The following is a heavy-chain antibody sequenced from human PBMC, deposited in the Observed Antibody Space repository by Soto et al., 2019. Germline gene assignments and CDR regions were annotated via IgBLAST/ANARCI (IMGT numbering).Heavy chain of an antibody. J-gene: IGHJ4*02. CDR1: GYTFTSYG. CDR3: ARDSSSSSFEYRGSFDY. CDR2: ISAYNGNT. D-gene: IGHD6-6*01. V-gene: IGHV1-18*01. Sequence: QVQLVQSGAEVKKPGASVKVSCKASGYTFTSYGISWVRQAPGQGLEWMGWISAYNGNTNYAQKLQGRVTMTTDTSTSPAYMELRSLRSDDTAVYYCARDSSSSSFEYRGSFDYWGQGTLVTVSS.